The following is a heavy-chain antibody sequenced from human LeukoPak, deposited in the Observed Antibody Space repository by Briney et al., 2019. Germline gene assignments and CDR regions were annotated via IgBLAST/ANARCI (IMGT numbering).Heavy chain of an antibody. D-gene: IGHD3-22*01. J-gene: IGHJ4*02. CDR1: GYSTTSTYW. V-gene: IGHV4-38-2*01. Sequence: SETLPLTRAVSGYSTTSTYWWGWIRQTPGRGLERIGRLHHSGSTFYSPSLKSRVTISVDTSKNQFSLRLSSVTAADTAVYYCARVGGDDSTGHYSVDYWGQGTLVTVPP. CDR3: ARVGGDDSTGHYSVDY. CDR2: LHHSGST.